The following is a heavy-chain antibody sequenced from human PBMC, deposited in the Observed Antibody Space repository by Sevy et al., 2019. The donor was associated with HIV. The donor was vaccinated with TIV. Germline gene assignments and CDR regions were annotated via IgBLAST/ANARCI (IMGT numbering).Heavy chain of an antibody. CDR3: ARDRGYCSGGSCYFHDYYYGMDV. CDR1: GFTFSSYA. CDR2: ISYDGSNK. V-gene: IGHV3-30-3*01. Sequence: GGSLRLSCAASGFTFSSYAMHWVRQAPGKGLEWVAVISYDGSNKYYADSVKGRFTISRDNSKNTLYLQMNSLRAEDTVVYYCARDRGYCSGGSCYFHDYYYGMDVWGQGTTVTVSS. J-gene: IGHJ6*02. D-gene: IGHD2-15*01.